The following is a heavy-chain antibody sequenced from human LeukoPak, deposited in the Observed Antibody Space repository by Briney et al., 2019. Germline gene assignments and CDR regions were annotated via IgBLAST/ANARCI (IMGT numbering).Heavy chain of an antibody. Sequence: SETLSLTCTVSGGSITNNNFYWGWLRQPPGKGLEWLGSIYYTGSTYYSPSLQGRVTVSIDTSKSQFSLKLTSVAAADTAVYYCARDDHDYDSSGYYHFDYWGQGALVTVSS. CDR2: IYYTGST. CDR3: ARDDHDYDSSGYYHFDY. V-gene: IGHV4-39*07. D-gene: IGHD3-22*01. CDR1: GGSITNNNFY. J-gene: IGHJ4*02.